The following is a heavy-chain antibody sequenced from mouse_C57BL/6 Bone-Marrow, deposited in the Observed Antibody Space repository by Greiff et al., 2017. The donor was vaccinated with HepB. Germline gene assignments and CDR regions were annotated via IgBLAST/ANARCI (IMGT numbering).Heavy chain of an antibody. V-gene: IGHV1-55*01. Sequence: QVQLQQPGAELVKPGASVKMSCKASGYTFTSYWITWVKQRPGQGLEWIGDIYPGSGSTNYNEKFKSKATLTVDTSSSTAYMQLSSLTPEDSAVYYCARDPVVDWYFDVWGTGTTVTVSS. CDR1: GYTFTSYW. CDR3: ARDPVVDWYFDV. D-gene: IGHD1-1*01. J-gene: IGHJ1*03. CDR2: IYPGSGST.